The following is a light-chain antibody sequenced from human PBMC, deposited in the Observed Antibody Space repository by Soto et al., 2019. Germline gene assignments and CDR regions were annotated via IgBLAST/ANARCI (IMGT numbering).Light chain of an antibody. CDR3: SSYTSSGTHWV. CDR1: SSDIGTYNY. CDR2: EVS. J-gene: IGLJ3*02. Sequence: QSALTQPASVSGSPGQSITISCTGSSSDIGTYNYLSWYQQHPGKAPKLMIYEVSDRPSGISNRFSGSKSGNTASLTISGLQAEDEADYYCSSYTSSGTHWVFGGGTKLT. V-gene: IGLV2-14*01.